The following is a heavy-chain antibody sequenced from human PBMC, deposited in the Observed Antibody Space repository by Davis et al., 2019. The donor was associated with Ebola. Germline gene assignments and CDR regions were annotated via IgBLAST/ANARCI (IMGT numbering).Heavy chain of an antibody. CDR3: ARDQLGGAFDI. J-gene: IGHJ3*02. CDR2: IYYSGST. D-gene: IGHD1-1*01. Sequence: SETLSLTCTVSGGSISSYYWSWIRQPPGKGLEWIGYIYYSGSTYYNPSLKSRVTISVDTSKNQFSLKLSSVTAADTAVYYCARDQLGGAFDIWGQGTMVTVSS. CDR1: GGSISSYY. V-gene: IGHV4-59*12.